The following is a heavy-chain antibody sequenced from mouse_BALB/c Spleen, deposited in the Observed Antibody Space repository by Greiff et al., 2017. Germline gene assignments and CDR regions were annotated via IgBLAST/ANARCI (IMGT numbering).Heavy chain of an antibody. Sequence: EVQRVESGGGLVQPGGSLKLSCAASGFTFSSYGMSWVRQTPDKRLELVATINSNGGSTYYPDSVKGRFTISRDNAKNTLYLQMSSLKSEDTAMYYCARDGVYYGKNYAMDYWGQGTSVTVSS. J-gene: IGHJ4*01. V-gene: IGHV5-6-3*01. CDR1: GFTFSSYG. CDR3: ARDGVYYGKNYAMDY. CDR2: INSNGGST. D-gene: IGHD2-1*01.